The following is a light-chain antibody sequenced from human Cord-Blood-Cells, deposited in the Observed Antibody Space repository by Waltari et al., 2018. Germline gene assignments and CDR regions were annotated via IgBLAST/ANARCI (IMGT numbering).Light chain of an antibody. V-gene: IGLV2-8*01. CDR1: SSDVGGYNY. Sequence: QSALTQPPSASGSPGQSVTISCTGTSSDVGGYNYVSWYQQHPGKAPKLMIYEVSKRPSAVPARFSGSKSGNTASLTVSGLQAEDEADYYGSSYAGSNNLVFGGGTKLTGL. CDR3: SSYAGSNNLV. CDR2: EVS. J-gene: IGLJ3*02.